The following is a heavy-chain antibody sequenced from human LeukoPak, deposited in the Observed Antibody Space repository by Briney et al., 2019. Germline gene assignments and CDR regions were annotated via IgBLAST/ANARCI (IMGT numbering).Heavy chain of an antibody. Sequence: PGGSLRLSCAASGFTFSDYCMSWIRQAPGKGLEWVSYISSSGSTIYYADSVKGRFTISRDNAKNSLYLRMNSLRAEDTAVYYCARDRRYCSSTSCSSDAFDIWGQGTMVTVSS. CDR3: ARDRRYCSSTSCSSDAFDI. J-gene: IGHJ3*02. CDR1: GFTFSDYC. V-gene: IGHV3-11*04. D-gene: IGHD2-2*01. CDR2: ISSSGSTI.